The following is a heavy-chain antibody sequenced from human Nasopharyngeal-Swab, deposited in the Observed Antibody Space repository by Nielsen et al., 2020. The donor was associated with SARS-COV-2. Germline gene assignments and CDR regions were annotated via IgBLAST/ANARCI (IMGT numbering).Heavy chain of an antibody. Sequence: WIRQPPGKGLEWIGEINHSGSTNYNRSLKSRITISVDTSKKQFSLKLSSVTAVDTAVYYCARADIVVVPAAPIYYMDVWGKGTTVTVSS. V-gene: IGHV4-34*01. J-gene: IGHJ6*03. D-gene: IGHD2-2*01. CDR2: INHSGST. CDR3: ARADIVVVPAAPIYYMDV.